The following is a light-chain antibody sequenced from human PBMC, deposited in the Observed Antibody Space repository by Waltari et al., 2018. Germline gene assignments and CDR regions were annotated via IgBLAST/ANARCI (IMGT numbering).Light chain of an antibody. CDR2: GAS. CDR1: QSINSN. Sequence: EIVMTQSPATLSVSPGERATLSCRARQSINSNLAWYQQKRGQSPRLLIYGASTRATGIPARFSGSGSGTEFSLTINSLQSEDLAIYYCQQYNNWPPITFGQGTRLEIK. V-gene: IGKV3-15*01. CDR3: QQYNNWPPIT. J-gene: IGKJ5*01.